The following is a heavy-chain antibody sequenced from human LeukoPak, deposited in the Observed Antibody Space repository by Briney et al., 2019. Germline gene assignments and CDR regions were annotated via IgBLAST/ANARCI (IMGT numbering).Heavy chain of an antibody. CDR1: GLTFSNYA. CDR2: ISESGTGA. CDR3: AKDIAQGYTYGSIEQDY. V-gene: IGHV3-23*01. Sequence: GGSLRLSCAASGLTFSNYAMSRVRQAPGKGLEWVSAISESGTGAYYADSVKGRFTISRDNSKNTLSLQMNSLRAEDTAVYYCAKDIAQGYTYGSIEQDYWGQGTLVTVSS. J-gene: IGHJ4*02. D-gene: IGHD5-18*01.